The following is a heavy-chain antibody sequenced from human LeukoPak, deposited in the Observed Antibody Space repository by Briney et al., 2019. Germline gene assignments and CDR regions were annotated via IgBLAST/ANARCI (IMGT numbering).Heavy chain of an antibody. CDR2: IKQDGSEK. Sequence: GGSLRLSCAASGFTFSSYWMSWVRQAPGKGLEWVANIKQDGSEKYYVDSVKGRFTISRDNAKNSLYLQMNSLRAEDTAVYYCARMGRLGSGSPIGAFDIWGQGTMVTVSS. J-gene: IGHJ3*02. D-gene: IGHD3-10*01. V-gene: IGHV3-7*01. CDR1: GFTFSSYW. CDR3: ARMGRLGSGSPIGAFDI.